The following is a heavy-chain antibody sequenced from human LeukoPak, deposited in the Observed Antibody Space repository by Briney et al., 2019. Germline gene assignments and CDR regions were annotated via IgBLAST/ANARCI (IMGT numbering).Heavy chain of an antibody. CDR2: ISSSSSYI. Sequence: GGSLRLSCAASGFTFSSYSMNGVRQAPGKGLEWVSSISSSSSYIYYADSVKGRFTISRDNAKNSLYLHMNSLRAEDTAVYYCARDCWDYGSGSYCGIDYWGQGTLVTVSS. CDR1: GFTFSSYS. D-gene: IGHD3-10*01. CDR3: ARDCWDYGSGSYCGIDY. V-gene: IGHV3-21*03. J-gene: IGHJ4*02.